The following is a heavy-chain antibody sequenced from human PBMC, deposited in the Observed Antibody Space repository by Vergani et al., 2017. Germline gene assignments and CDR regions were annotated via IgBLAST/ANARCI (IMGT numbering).Heavy chain of an antibody. D-gene: IGHD4-17*01. CDR3: AGSTTVTAGEGPYYYYYYMDV. CDR1: GGTFSSYA. V-gene: IGHV1-69*01. CDR2: IIPIFGTA. J-gene: IGHJ6*03. Sequence: QVQLVQSGAEVKKPGSSVKVSCKASGGTFSSYAISWVRQAPGQGLEWMGGIIPIFGTANYAQKFQGRVTITAAESTSTAYMELRSLRSEDTAVYYCAGSTTVTAGEGPYYYYYYMDVWGKGTTVTVSS.